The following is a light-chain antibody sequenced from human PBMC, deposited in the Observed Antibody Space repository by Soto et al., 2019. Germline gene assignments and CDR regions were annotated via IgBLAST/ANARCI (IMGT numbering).Light chain of an antibody. CDR2: QAY. CDR3: QQYNSYSIT. CDR1: QSIGSR. V-gene: IGKV1-5*03. Sequence: DIKMTQYPSTLSASVGDRVTITCRASQSIGSRLAWYQLKPGKAPKLLIYQAYSLESGVPSRFSGSGSGTEFTLTISSLQPDDFATYYCQQYNSYSITFGQGTRLEIK. J-gene: IGKJ5*01.